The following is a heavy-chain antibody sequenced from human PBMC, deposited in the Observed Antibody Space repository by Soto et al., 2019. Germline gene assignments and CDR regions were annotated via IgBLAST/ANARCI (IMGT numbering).Heavy chain of an antibody. D-gene: IGHD6-6*01. CDR3: ARAPYSSSSFFFDY. CDR1: GYTLTELS. CDR2: FDPEDGHA. V-gene: IGHV1-24*01. Sequence: GASEKVSCKVSGYTLTELSMHWVRQAPGKGLEWMGGFDPEDGHANIAQRFQGRVALTWDTSTSTVYMELSGLRSDDTAVYYCARAPYSSSSFFFDYWGQGTPGAVSS. J-gene: IGHJ4*02.